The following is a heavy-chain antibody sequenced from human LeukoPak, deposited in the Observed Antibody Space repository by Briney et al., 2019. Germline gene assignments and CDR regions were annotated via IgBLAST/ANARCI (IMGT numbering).Heavy chain of an antibody. V-gene: IGHV6-1*01. CDR1: GDSVSSNSVT. CDR2: TYYRSTWYN. D-gene: IGHD2-2*01. J-gene: IGHJ5*02. Sequence: SQTLSHTCAISGDSVSSNSVTWNWIRQSPSRGLEWLGRTYYRSTWYNDYAVSVRGRITVNPDTSKNQFSLHLNSVTPEDTAVYYCARRLTQYDCFDPWGRGILVTVSS. CDR3: ARRLTQYDCFDP.